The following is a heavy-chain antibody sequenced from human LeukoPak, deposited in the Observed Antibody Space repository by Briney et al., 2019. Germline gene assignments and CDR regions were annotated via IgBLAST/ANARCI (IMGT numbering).Heavy chain of an antibody. Sequence: PGGSLRLSCAAFGVSVSSNFMIWVRQAPGKGLEWVSLIYSGGETSYADSVKGRFGISRDNSKNTLYLQMNSLRVEDTAVYYCTRDPPAVAINTYAWGQGTLVTVSS. CDR3: TRDPPAVAINTYA. D-gene: IGHD6-13*01. CDR2: IYSGGET. J-gene: IGHJ5*02. V-gene: IGHV3-66*01. CDR1: GVSVSSNF.